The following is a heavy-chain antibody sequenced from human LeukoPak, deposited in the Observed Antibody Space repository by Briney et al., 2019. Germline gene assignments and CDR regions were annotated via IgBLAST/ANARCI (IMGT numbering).Heavy chain of an antibody. CDR1: GGSISSGDYY. Sequence: SETLSLTCTVSGGSISSGDYYWSWIRQPPGKGLEWIGYIYYSGSTYYNPSLKSRVTISVYTSKNQFSLKLSSVTAADTAVYYCALYDFWSGYYRRGEFNNWFDPWGQGTLVTVSS. CDR3: ALYDFWSGYYRRGEFNNWFDP. V-gene: IGHV4-30-4*01. J-gene: IGHJ5*02. D-gene: IGHD3-3*01. CDR2: IYYSGST.